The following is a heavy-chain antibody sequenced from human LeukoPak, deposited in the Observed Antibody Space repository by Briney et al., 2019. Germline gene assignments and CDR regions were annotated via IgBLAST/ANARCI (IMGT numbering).Heavy chain of an antibody. CDR3: ARGRGSSVY. V-gene: IGHV3-7*01. CDR1: GFSFSSYW. CDR2: IKQDGSEK. Sequence: GGSLRLSCAASGFSFSSYWMSWVRQAPGKGLEWVANIKQDGSEKYYVDSVKGRFTISRDNAKNSLYPQMNSLKAEDTAVYYCARGRGSSVYWGQGTLVTVSS. D-gene: IGHD1-26*01. J-gene: IGHJ4*02.